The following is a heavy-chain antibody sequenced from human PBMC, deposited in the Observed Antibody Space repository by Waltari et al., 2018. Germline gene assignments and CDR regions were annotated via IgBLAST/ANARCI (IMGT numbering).Heavy chain of an antibody. V-gene: IGHV3-74*01. CDR2: INGTSLTT. CDR1: GFTFSLYW. Sequence: EVQLVESGGGLVQPGGSLRLSCAASGFTFSLYWMHWVRQVPGRGLVWVPRINGTSLTTNYADAVKGRFTISRDNAKNTLYLQMNSLTPEDTGVYYCALLRVVSVFDPFDNWGQGTLVTVSS. D-gene: IGHD2-15*01. J-gene: IGHJ4*02. CDR3: ALLRVVSVFDPFDN.